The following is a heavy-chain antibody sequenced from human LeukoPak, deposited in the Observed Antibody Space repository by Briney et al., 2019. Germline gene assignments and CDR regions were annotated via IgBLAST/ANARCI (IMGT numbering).Heavy chain of an antibody. CDR1: GFTVSSNY. CDR2: ITSSSSYT. Sequence: GGSLRLSCAASGFTVSSNYMNWVRQAPGKGLEWISAITSSSSYTFYADSVKGRFTISRDNAQNSLYLQMNSLRVEDTAIYYCARDPYNGAYSEGYYYYYMDVWGKGTTVTISS. V-gene: IGHV3-21*01. CDR3: ARDPYNGAYSEGYYYYYMDV. D-gene: IGHD1-1*01. J-gene: IGHJ6*03.